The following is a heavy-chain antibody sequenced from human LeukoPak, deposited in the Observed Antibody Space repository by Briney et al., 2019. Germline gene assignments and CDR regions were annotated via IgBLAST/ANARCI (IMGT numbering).Heavy chain of an antibody. CDR3: ARARGYSPYSSGWYLETDYYYGMDA. Sequence: PSETLSLTCTVSGGSISSYYWSWIRQPPGKGLEWIGYIYYSGSTNYNPSLKSRVTISVDTSKNQFSLKLSSVTAADTAVYYCARARGYSPYSSGWYLETDYYYGMDAWGQGTTVTVSS. J-gene: IGHJ6*02. CDR2: IYYSGST. CDR1: GGSISSYY. V-gene: IGHV4-59*01. D-gene: IGHD6-19*01.